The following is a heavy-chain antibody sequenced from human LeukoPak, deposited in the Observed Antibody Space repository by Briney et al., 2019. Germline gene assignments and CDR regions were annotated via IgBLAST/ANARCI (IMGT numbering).Heavy chain of an antibody. CDR1: GFTVSSNY. D-gene: IGHD3-10*01. Sequence: GGSLRLSCAASGFTVSSNYMSWVRQAPGKGLEWVAVTSSDLNVKLYADSVKGRFTISRDNSRSTLYLQMNSLRPEGTAIYYCAREGYYGSGSPPSLYFDYWGQGTLVTVSS. CDR3: AREGYYGSGSPPSLYFDY. J-gene: IGHJ4*02. V-gene: IGHV3-30*03. CDR2: TSSDLNVK.